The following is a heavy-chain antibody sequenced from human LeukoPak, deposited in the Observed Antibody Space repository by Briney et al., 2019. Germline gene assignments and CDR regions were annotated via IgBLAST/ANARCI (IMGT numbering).Heavy chain of an antibody. J-gene: IGHJ4*02. D-gene: IGHD5-18*01. V-gene: IGHV4-39*01. CDR3: ATPRGYSYGYLDN. Sequence: SETLSLTCTVSGGSVSSSSASWGWLRQAPGKGLEWIGSIYYSVNTYYNPSLKSRVTISVDTSKNQVFLNVSSVNAADTAVYYCATPRGYSYGYLDNWGQGTLVTVSS. CDR2: IYYSVNT. CDR1: GGSVSSSSAS.